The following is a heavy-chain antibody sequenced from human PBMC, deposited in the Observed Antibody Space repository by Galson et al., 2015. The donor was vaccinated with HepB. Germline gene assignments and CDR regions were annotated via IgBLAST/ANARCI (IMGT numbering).Heavy chain of an antibody. CDR3: AKDTADS. V-gene: IGHV3-23*01. CDR1: GFTFSNYA. D-gene: IGHD4-17*01. CDR2: IIGSGGST. Sequence: SLRLSCAASGFTFSNYAMTWVRQAPGKGLEWVSGIIGSGGSTYYADSVKGRFTISRDNSKNTLYLQMNSLTAADTAVYYCAKDTADSWGQGTLVTISS. J-gene: IGHJ4*02.